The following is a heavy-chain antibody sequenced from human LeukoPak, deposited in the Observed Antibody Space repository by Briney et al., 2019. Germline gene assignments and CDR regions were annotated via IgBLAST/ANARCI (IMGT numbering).Heavy chain of an antibody. V-gene: IGHV3-69-1*02. D-gene: IGHD5-12*01. CDR1: GFSFGDHF. CDR2: ITLEKTF. CDR3: ARVPGGYDTLYDY. Sequence: GGSLRLSCEASGFSFGDHFMSWVRQAPGKAPEWVSYITLEKTFHYIDSVKGRFTISRDNAKNSLYLQMNSLSAEDTAVYYCARVPGGYDTLYDYWGQGTLVTVSS. J-gene: IGHJ4*02.